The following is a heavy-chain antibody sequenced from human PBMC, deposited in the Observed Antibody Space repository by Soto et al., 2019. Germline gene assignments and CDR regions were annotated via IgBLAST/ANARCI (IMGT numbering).Heavy chain of an antibody. J-gene: IGHJ5*02. Sequence: TLFLTFEVSGVSIRSGGYSWSWIRQPPGKGLEWMGYIFYSVTTDYNRSLKSRLTISVDRSKNQFSLRLRSVTAAHTALYYCARAGGSGPLDDWFDPWGQGTLVAAS. CDR1: GVSIRSGGYS. CDR2: IFYSVTT. V-gene: IGHV4-30-2*01. CDR3: ARAGGSGPLDDWFDP. D-gene: IGHD3-10*01.